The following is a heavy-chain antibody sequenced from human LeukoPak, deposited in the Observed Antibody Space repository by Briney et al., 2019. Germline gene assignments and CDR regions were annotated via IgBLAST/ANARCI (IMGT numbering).Heavy chain of an antibody. CDR1: GGSISSYY. Sequence: PSETLSLTCTVSGGSISSYYWSWIRQPPGKGLEWIGYIYYSGSTNYNPSLKSRVTVSVDTSKNQFSLKLSSVTAADTAVYYCARAAGFLAVAGLDYWGQGTLVTVSS. CDR3: ARAAGFLAVAGLDY. V-gene: IGHV4-59*01. D-gene: IGHD6-19*01. CDR2: IYYSGST. J-gene: IGHJ4*02.